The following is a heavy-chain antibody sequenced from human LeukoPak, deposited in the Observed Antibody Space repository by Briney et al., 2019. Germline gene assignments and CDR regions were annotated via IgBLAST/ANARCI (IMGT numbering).Heavy chain of an antibody. CDR3: AKEVGTTVVTTYYYYMDV. CDR2: ISSSGSTL. CDR1: GFTFSDYY. D-gene: IGHD4-23*01. Sequence: GGSLRLSCAASGFTFSDYYMTWIRQAPGKGLEWVSYISSSGSTLYYADSVKGRFTISRDNAKNSLYLQMNSLRAEDTAVYYCAKEVGTTVVTTYYYYMDVWGKGATVTVSS. J-gene: IGHJ6*03. V-gene: IGHV3-11*01.